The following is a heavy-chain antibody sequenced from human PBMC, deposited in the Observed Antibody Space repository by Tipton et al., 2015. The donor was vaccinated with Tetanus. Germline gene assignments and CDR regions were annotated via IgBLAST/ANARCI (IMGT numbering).Heavy chain of an antibody. J-gene: IGHJ6*02. CDR1: GFTFSSYG. D-gene: IGHD6-19*01. Sequence: SLRLSCAASGFTFSSYGMHWVRQAPGKGLEWVAVIWYDGSNKYYADSVKGRFTISRDNSKNTLYLQMNSLRAEDTAVYYCARPASSGWTQDYYYGMDVWGQGTTVTVSS. CDR3: ARPASSGWTQDYYYGMDV. V-gene: IGHV3-33*01. CDR2: IWYDGSNK.